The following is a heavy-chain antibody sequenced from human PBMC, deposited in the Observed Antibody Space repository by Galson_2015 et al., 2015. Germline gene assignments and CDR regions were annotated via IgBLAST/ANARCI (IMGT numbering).Heavy chain of an antibody. J-gene: IGHJ6*03. D-gene: IGHD3-3*01. CDR2: IIPIFGTA. Sequence: SVKVSCKASGGTFSSYAISWVRQAPGQGLEWMGGIIPIFGTANYAQKFQGRVTITADESTSTAYMELSSLRSEDTAVYYCAASGGVVASHYYYYMDVWGKGTTVTVSS. V-gene: IGHV1-69*13. CDR1: GGTFSSYA. CDR3: AASGGVVASHYYYYMDV.